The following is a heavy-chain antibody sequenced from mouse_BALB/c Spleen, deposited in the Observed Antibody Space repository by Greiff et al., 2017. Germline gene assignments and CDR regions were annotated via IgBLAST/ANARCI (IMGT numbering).Heavy chain of an antibody. D-gene: IGHD2-1*01. CDR3: ARSAYYGNYGYFDV. J-gene: IGHJ1*01. V-gene: IGHV1S81*02. CDR2: INPSNGRT. Sequence: QVQLQQPGAELVKPGASVKLSCKASGYTFTSYWMHWVKQRPGQGLEWIGEINPSNGRTNYNEKFKSKATLTVDKSSSTAYMQLSSLTSEDSAVYYCARSAYYGNYGYFDVWGAGTTVTVSS. CDR1: GYTFTSYW.